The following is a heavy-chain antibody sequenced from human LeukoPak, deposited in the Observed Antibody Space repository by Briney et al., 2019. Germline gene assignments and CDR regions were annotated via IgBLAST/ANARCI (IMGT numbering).Heavy chain of an antibody. V-gene: IGHV4-34*01. Sequence: SETLSLTCTVSGGSISSYYWSWIRQPPGKGLEWIGEINHSGSTNYNPSLKSRVTISVDTSKNQFSLKLSSVTAADTAVYYCARRQWLVPFDYWGQGTLVTASS. CDR3: ARRQWLVPFDY. D-gene: IGHD6-19*01. CDR1: GGSISSYY. J-gene: IGHJ4*02. CDR2: INHSGST.